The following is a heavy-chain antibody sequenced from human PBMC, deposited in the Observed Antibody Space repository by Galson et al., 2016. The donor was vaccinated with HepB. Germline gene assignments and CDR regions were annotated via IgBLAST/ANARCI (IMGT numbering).Heavy chain of an antibody. J-gene: IGHJ4*02. D-gene: IGHD1-1*01. CDR1: GFSLTTRGTC. CDR3: ARSTSVASFDY. Sequence: PALVKPTQTLTLTCTFSGFSLTTRGTCVSWIRQPPGKALEWLALIDWDDNKYNSTSQKSSLPISKDTSKNQVVLRMTNMDPVDTGTYFCARSTSVASFDYWGQGILVSVSS. V-gene: IGHV2-70*13. CDR2: IDWDDNK.